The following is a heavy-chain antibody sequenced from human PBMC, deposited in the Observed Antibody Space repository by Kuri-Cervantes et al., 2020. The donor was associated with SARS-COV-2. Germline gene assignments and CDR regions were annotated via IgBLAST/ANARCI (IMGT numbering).Heavy chain of an antibody. CDR3: ARITRERRVVSSSPRPLFDY. CDR1: GGSISSSSYY. Sequence: SETLSLTCTVSGGSISSSSYYWGWIRQPPGKGLEWIGSIYYSGSTYYNPSLKSRVTISVDTSKNQFSLKLSSVTAADTAVYYCARITRERRVVSSSPRPLFDYWGQGTLVTVSS. CDR2: IYYSGST. D-gene: IGHD6-13*01. V-gene: IGHV4-39*07. J-gene: IGHJ4*02.